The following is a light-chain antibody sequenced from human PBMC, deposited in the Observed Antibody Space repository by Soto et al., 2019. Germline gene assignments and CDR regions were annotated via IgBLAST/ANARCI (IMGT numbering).Light chain of an antibody. V-gene: IGLV1-44*01. CDR2: SNN. CDR1: SSNIGSNT. CDR3: AAWDDSLNGVV. J-gene: IGLJ2*01. Sequence: QPVLTQPPSASGTPGQRVTISCSGSSSNIGSNTVNWYQQLPGTTPKLLIYSNNQRPSGVPDRFSGSKSDTSASLAISGLQSEDAADYYCAAWDDSLNGVVFGGGTKLTVL.